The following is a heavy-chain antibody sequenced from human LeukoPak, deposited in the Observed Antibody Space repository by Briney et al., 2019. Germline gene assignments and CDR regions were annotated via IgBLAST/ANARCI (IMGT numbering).Heavy chain of an antibody. Sequence: SETLSLTCAVYGGSFSGYYWSWIRQPPGKXLEWIGEISHSGSTNYNPSLKSRVTISVDTSKNQFSLKLSSVTAADTAVYYCARAWEYYFDYWGQGTLVTVSS. J-gene: IGHJ4*02. CDR1: GGSFSGYY. CDR2: ISHSGST. V-gene: IGHV4-34*01. D-gene: IGHD1-26*01. CDR3: ARAWEYYFDY.